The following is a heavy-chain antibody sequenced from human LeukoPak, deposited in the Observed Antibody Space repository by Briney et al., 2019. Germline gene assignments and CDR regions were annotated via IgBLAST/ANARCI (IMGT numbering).Heavy chain of an antibody. J-gene: IGHJ4*02. V-gene: IGHV4-30-4*01. D-gene: IGHD3-10*01. Sequence: SQTLSLTCTVSGGSISSGDYYWSWIRQPPGKGLEWIGYIYYSGSTYYNPSLKSRVTISVDTSKNQFSLKLSSVTAADTAVYYCARTLGSVRGVIIDYWGQGTLVTVSS. CDR1: GGSISSGDYY. CDR2: IYYSGST. CDR3: ARTLGSVRGVIIDY.